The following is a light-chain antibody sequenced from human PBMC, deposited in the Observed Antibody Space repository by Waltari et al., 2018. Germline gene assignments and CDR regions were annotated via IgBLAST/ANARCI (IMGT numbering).Light chain of an antibody. CDR1: QSVSSS. V-gene: IGKV3-15*01. Sequence: EIVMTQSPATLSVSPGERATLSCRSSQSVSSSLAWYQQKPGQAPRLIIYGASTRATGIPARCSGSGSGTEFTLTISSLQSEDFAVYDCQQYNNWPYTFGQGTKLEIK. CDR2: GAS. CDR3: QQYNNWPYT. J-gene: IGKJ2*01.